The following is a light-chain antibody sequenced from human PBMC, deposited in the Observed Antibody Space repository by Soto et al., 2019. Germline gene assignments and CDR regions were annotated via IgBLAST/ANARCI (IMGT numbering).Light chain of an antibody. Sequence: DIQMTQSPSSLSASVGDRVTITCRASQSISTYLNWYQHKPGKAPKLLIYAASSLQSGVPSRFSGSGSGTDFTLTISSLQPEDFATYFCQQGYNTPYTFGQGTKLEIK. V-gene: IGKV1-39*01. CDR2: AAS. CDR3: QQGYNTPYT. J-gene: IGKJ2*01. CDR1: QSISTY.